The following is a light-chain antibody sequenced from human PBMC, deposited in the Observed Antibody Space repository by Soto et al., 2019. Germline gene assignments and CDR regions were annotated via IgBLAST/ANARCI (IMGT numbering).Light chain of an antibody. Sequence: DIVMTQSPDSLAVSLGERATINCKSSQSVLYSSNNKNYLAWYQQKPGQPPKLLIYWASTRESGVPDRFSGSGSWTDFTLTISTLQTEDVAVYYCQQYYGSPYTFGQGTKLEI. CDR3: QQYYGSPYT. CDR2: WAS. CDR1: QSVLYSSNNKNY. V-gene: IGKV4-1*01. J-gene: IGKJ2*01.